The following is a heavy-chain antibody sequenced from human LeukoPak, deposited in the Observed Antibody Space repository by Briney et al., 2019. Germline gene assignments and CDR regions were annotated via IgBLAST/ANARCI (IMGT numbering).Heavy chain of an antibody. D-gene: IGHD2-21*02. CDR3: ARTYCGGDCYIDY. Sequence: PSETLSLTCTVSGGSISSYYWSWIRQPPGKGLEWIGYISYSGSTNYNPSLKSRVTISVDTSKNQFSLKLSSVTAADTAVFYWARTYCGGDCYIDYWGQGTLVTVSS. J-gene: IGHJ4*02. CDR1: GGSISSYY. V-gene: IGHV4-59*08. CDR2: ISYSGST.